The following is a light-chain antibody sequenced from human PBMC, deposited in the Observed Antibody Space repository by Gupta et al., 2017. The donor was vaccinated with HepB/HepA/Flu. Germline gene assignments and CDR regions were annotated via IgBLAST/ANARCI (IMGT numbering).Light chain of an antibody. CDR2: DAS. V-gene: IGKV3-11*01. Sequence: EIVLTQSPATLSLSPGERATLSCRASQSVSNYLAWYQQKPGQAPRLLIFDASNRATGIPARFSGSGYGTDFTLIISSREPEDFAVYYCQQPSNWPPWTFGQGTKVEIK. J-gene: IGKJ1*01. CDR1: QSVSNY. CDR3: QQPSNWPPWT.